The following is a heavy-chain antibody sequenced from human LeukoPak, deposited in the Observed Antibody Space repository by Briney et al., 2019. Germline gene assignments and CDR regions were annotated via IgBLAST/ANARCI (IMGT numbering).Heavy chain of an antibody. CDR1: GFTVSSNY. CDR3: ARGEGVIED. CDR2: IYSGGYT. V-gene: IGHV3-66*01. J-gene: IGHJ4*02. Sequence: GGSLRLSCATSGFTVSSNYMSWVRQAPGKGLEWVSVIYSGGYTYYADSVKGRSTISRDNSKSTLYLHMNSLRAEDTAVYYCARGEGVIEDWGQGTLVTVSS. D-gene: IGHD3-10*01.